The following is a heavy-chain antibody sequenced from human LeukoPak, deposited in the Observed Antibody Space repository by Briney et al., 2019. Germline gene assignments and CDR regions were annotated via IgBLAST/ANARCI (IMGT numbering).Heavy chain of an antibody. CDR2: IYYSGSA. V-gene: IGHV4-59*08. Sequence: SETLSLTCAVYGGSFSSYYWSWIRQPPGKGLEWIGNIYYSGSANYNPSLKSRVTLSVDTSDNQFSLKLTSVTAADTAVYYCARHSLGSNSGYYFDYWGQGTLVTVSS. D-gene: IGHD4-11*01. CDR3: ARHSLGSNSGYYFDY. J-gene: IGHJ4*02. CDR1: GGSFSSYY.